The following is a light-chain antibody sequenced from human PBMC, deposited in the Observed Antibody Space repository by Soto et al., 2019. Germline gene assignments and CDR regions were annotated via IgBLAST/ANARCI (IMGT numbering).Light chain of an antibody. CDR1: SIGSKN. J-gene: IGLJ2*01. CDR3: QVWDSSTVV. CDR2: RDI. V-gene: IGLV3-9*01. Sequence: SSELTQPLSVSVALGQTARITCGGNSIGSKNVHWYLQKPGQAPVLVIYRDINRPSGIPERFSGSNSGNTATLTISRAQAGDDADYYCQVWDSSTVVFGGGTKLTVL.